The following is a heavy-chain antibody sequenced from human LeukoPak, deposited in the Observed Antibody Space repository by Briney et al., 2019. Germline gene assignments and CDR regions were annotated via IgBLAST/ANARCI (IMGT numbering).Heavy chain of an antibody. Sequence: GGSLRLSCEASGFTFSTYPMHWVRQAPDKGLEWVAMISHHGSNEYYADSVKGRFTISRDNSKNTLYLQLNNQRVEDTAIYYCPRVHDTTGYYHYFDFWGQGTMVTVSS. CDR3: PRVHDTTGYYHYFDF. CDR2: ISHHGSNE. V-gene: IGHV3-30*14. J-gene: IGHJ4*02. D-gene: IGHD3-9*01. CDR1: GFTFSTYP.